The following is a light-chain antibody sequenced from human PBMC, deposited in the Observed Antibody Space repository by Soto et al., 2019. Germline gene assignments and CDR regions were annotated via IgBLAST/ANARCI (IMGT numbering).Light chain of an antibody. CDR3: QSYDSSLRGWV. CDR2: GDS. CDR1: SSNIGANYD. Sequence: QSVLTQPPSVSGAPGQRVTISCTGSSSNIGANYDVHWYQHLPRTAPKLLISGDSNRPSGVPDRFSGSKSGTSASLGITGLQAEDEADYYRQSYDSSLRGWVFGGGTKLTVL. J-gene: IGLJ3*02. V-gene: IGLV1-40*01.